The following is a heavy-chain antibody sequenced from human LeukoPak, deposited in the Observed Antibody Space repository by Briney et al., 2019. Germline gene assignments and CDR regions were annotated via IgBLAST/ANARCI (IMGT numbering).Heavy chain of an antibody. CDR3: ARENYDFWSGYSRGDAFDI. Sequence: ASVKVSCKASGYTFGAYYMYWVRQAPGQGLEWMGIINPSGGSTSYAQKFQGRVTMTRDMSTSTVYMELSSLRSEDTAVYYCARENYDFWSGYSRGDAFDIWGQGTMVTVSS. J-gene: IGHJ3*02. CDR2: INPSGGST. CDR1: GYTFGAYY. V-gene: IGHV1-46*01. D-gene: IGHD3-3*01.